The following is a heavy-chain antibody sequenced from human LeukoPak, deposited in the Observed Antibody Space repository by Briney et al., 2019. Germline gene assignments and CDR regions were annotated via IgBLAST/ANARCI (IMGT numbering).Heavy chain of an antibody. V-gene: IGHV3-21*01. J-gene: IGHJ4*02. CDR3: ARDPETPSWSRFDY. Sequence: AGGSLRLSCAASGFTFSSYSMNWVRQAPGKGLEWVSSISSSSSYKYYTDSVKGRFTISRDNAKNSLYLQMNSVRAEDTAVFYCARDPETPSWSRFDYWGQGTLVTVSS. D-gene: IGHD6-13*01. CDR1: GFTFSSYS. CDR2: ISSSSSYK.